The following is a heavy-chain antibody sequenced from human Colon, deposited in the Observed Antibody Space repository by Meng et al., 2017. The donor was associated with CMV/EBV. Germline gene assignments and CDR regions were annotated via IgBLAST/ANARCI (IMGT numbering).Heavy chain of an antibody. CDR1: GFTFSSYW. D-gene: IGHD2-15*01. Sequence: GESLKISCAASGFTFSSYWMSWVRQAPGKGLEWVAFLYPDGGNIHYVDSVKGRFTISRDNSANTLYLQMNSLRTDDTAVYYCARPVGGTLGGVWGQGTTVTVSS. CDR2: LYPDGGNI. V-gene: IGHV3-30*02. CDR3: ARPVGGTLGGV. J-gene: IGHJ6*02.